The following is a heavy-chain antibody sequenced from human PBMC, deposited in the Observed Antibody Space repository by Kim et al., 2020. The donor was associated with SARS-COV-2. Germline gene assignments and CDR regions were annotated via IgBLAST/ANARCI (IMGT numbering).Heavy chain of an antibody. Sequence: SETLSLTCTVSGGSISSSSYYWGWIRQPPGKGLEWIGSIYYSGSTYYNPSLKSRVTISVDTSKNQFSLKLSSVTAADTAVYYCATLFGVAAPDFDYWGQGTLVTVSS. CDR1: GGSISSSSYY. J-gene: IGHJ4*02. D-gene: IGHD3-3*01. V-gene: IGHV4-39*07. CDR3: ATLFGVAAPDFDY. CDR2: IYYSGST.